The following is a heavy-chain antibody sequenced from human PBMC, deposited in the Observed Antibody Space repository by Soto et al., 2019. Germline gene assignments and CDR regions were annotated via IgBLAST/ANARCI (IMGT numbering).Heavy chain of an antibody. V-gene: IGHV6-1*01. D-gene: IGHD6-19*01. J-gene: IGHJ5*02. CDR1: GDSVSSNTAA. Sequence: PSPTLSLPCAISGDSVSSNTAAWNWIRSSPSRGLEWLGRTYYRSNWRHDYAVSVKSRITVNPDTSKNHFSLQLNSVTPDDTAVNYCARGVAGTGFDLWGQGTLVTVSS. CDR2: TYYRSNWRH. CDR3: ARGVAGTGFDL.